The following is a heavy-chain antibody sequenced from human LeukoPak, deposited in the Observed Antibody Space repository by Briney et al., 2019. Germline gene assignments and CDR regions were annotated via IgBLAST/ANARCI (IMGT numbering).Heavy chain of an antibody. CDR3: ARAQLLWFGELGYYFDY. CDR1: GGSISSSSYY. D-gene: IGHD3-10*01. V-gene: IGHV4-39*01. Sequence: SSETLSLTCTVSGGSISSSSYYWGWLRQPPGKGLEWIGSIYYSGSTYYNPSLKSRFTISVDTSKNQFSLKLSSVTAADTAVYYCARAQLLWFGELGYYFDYWGQGTLVTVSS. J-gene: IGHJ4*02. CDR2: IYYSGST.